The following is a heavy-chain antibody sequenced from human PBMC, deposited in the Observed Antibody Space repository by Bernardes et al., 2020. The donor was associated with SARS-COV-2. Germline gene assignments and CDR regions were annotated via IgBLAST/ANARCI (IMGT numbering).Heavy chain of an antibody. D-gene: IGHD6-19*01. CDR2: VYPSSGDT. CDR3: ASVTYSSGSDFDH. Sequence: ASSKVCCKASGYTFTAYYLHWVRQSPGQGLEWLGWVYPSSGDTEYAQNLQGRVIMTRDTSISTAYMELSRLTSDDTAVYYCASVTYSSGSDFDHWGQGTLVTVSS. CDR1: GYTFTAYY. J-gene: IGHJ4*02. V-gene: IGHV1-2*02.